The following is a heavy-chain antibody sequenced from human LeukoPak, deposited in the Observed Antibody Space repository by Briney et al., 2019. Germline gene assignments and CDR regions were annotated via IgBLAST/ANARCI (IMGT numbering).Heavy chain of an antibody. CDR2: IYTSGST. Sequence: SQTLSLTCTVSGGSISSGSYYWSWIRQPAGKGLEWIGRIYTSGSTNYYPSLKSRVTISVDTSKNQFSLKLSSVTAADTAVYYCASCIDYFHKPNDAFDIWGQGTMVTVSS. CDR1: GGSISSGSYY. CDR3: ASCIDYFHKPNDAFDI. J-gene: IGHJ3*02. D-gene: IGHD2/OR15-2a*01. V-gene: IGHV4-61*02.